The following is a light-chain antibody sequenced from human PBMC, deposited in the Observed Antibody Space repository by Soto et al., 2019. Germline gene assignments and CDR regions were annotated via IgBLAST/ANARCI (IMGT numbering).Light chain of an antibody. J-gene: IGLJ1*01. CDR2: DVS. Sequence: QSALTQPASVSGSPGQSITISCTGTSSDVGGYNYVSWYQQHPGKAPKLMIYDVSNRPSGVSNRFSGSKSGNTASLPISVLLTEDEADYYCSSYTSSSTRVFGTVTKVTVL. CDR3: SSYTSSSTRV. CDR1: SSDVGGYNY. V-gene: IGLV2-14*01.